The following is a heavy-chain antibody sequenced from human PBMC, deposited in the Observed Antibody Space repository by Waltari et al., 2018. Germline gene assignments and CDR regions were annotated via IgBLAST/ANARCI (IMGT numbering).Heavy chain of an antibody. J-gene: IGHJ5*02. Sequence: VQLVESGGGLVQPGGSLRLSCAASGFTFSSYAMSWVRQAPGKGLEWIGEINHSGSTNYNPSLKSRVTISVDTSKNQFSLKLSSVTAADTAVYYCARDDLYYDFWSGYYGNWFDPWGQGTLVTVSS. CDR3: ARDDLYYDFWSGYYGNWFDP. CDR2: INHSGST. V-gene: IGHV4-34*01. CDR1: GFTFSSYA. D-gene: IGHD3-3*01.